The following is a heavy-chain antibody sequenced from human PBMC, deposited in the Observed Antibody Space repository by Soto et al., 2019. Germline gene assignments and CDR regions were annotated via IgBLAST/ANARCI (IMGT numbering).Heavy chain of an antibody. J-gene: IGHJ6*01. CDR1: GYTFTSYA. CDR3: ASPEGISLADTDYSHYYGMEV. Sequence: ASVKVSCKASGYTFTSYAMHWVRQAPGQRLEWMGWINTGNGNTKYSQKFQGRVTITRDTSASTAYMELSSLRSEDTAVYYCASPEGISLADTDYSHYYGMEVWAQGT. CDR2: INTGNGNT. V-gene: IGHV1-3*04. D-gene: IGHD6-19*01.